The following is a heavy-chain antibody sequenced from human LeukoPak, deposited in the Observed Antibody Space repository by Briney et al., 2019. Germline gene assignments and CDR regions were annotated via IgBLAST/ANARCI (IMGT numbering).Heavy chain of an antibody. CDR3: ASGSRTTVEGRKTAGYYYYYYMDV. Sequence: PKASVKVSCKASGGTFSSYAISWVRQAPGQGLEWMGGIIPIFGTANYAQKFQGRVTITTDESTSTAYMELSSPRSEDTAVYYCASGSRTTVEGRKTAGYYYYYYMDVWGKGTTVTVSS. CDR1: GGTFSSYA. D-gene: IGHD4-23*01. J-gene: IGHJ6*03. CDR2: IIPIFGTA. V-gene: IGHV1-69*05.